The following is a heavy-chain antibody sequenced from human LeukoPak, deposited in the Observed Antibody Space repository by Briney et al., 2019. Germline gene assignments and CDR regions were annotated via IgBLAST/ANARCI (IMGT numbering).Heavy chain of an antibody. V-gene: IGHV3-23*01. CDR3: AKDGRYCSGGSCYDY. Sequence: GGSLGLSCAAPGFTFSSYAMSWVRQAPGKGLEWVSAISGSGGSTYYADSVKGRFTISRDNSKNTLYLQMNSLRAEDTAVYYCAKDGRYCSGGSCYDYWGQGALVTVSS. J-gene: IGHJ4*02. CDR2: ISGSGGST. CDR1: GFTFSSYA. D-gene: IGHD2-15*01.